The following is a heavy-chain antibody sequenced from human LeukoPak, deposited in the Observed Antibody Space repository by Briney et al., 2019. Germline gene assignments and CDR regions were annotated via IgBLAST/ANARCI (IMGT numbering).Heavy chain of an antibody. D-gene: IGHD3-22*01. Sequence: GGSLRLSCAASGFTFSSYWMHWVRQAPGKGLVWVSRINSDGSSTSYADSVKGRFTISRDNAKNTLYLQMNSLRAEDTAVYYCARADPMIVVGFDYWGQGTLVTVSS. CDR2: INSDGSST. CDR3: ARADPMIVVGFDY. V-gene: IGHV3-74*01. CDR1: GFTFSSYW. J-gene: IGHJ4*02.